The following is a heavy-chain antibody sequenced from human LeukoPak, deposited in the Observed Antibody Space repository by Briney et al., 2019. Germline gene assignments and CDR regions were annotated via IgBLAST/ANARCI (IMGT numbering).Heavy chain of an antibody. CDR2: INHSGST. CDR1: GGSFSGYY. V-gene: IGHV4-34*01. D-gene: IGHD3-10*01. Sequence: PSETLSLTCAVYGGSFSGYYWSWIRQPPGKGLEWIGEINHSGSTNYNPSLKSRVTISVDTSKNQFSLKLSSVTAADTAMYYCARGRKVRGVIAEYFQHWGQGTLVTVSS. CDR3: ARGRKVRGVIAEYFQH. J-gene: IGHJ1*01.